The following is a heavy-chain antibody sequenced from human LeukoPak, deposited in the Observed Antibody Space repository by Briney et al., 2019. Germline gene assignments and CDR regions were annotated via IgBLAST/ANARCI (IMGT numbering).Heavy chain of an antibody. V-gene: IGHV3-30-3*01. CDR3: ARDQAAAGTLAFVY. J-gene: IGHJ4*02. D-gene: IGHD6-13*01. CDR1: GFTFNDYA. Sequence: GRSLRLSCAASGFTFNDYALYWVRQAPGKGLEWVTLISYDGYDKSYADSVRGRFTISRDNSRNTLYLQMDSLRSEDTAVYYCARDQAAAGTLAFVYWGQGTLVTVSS. CDR2: ISYDGYDK.